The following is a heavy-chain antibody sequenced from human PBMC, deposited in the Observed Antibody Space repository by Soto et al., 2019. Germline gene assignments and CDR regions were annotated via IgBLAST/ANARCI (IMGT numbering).Heavy chain of an antibody. J-gene: IGHJ4*02. CDR1: GYTFSSYY. Sequence: GASVKVSCKASGYTFSSYYMNWVRQAPGQGLEWLGIINPSGGYTTYAQRFQGRVTMTRDTSMSTAHMELSSLRSEDTAVYYCASELSSAWIYNWGQGNLLTVSS. D-gene: IGHD3-22*01. V-gene: IGHV1-46*01. CDR2: INPSGGYT. CDR3: ASELSSAWIYN.